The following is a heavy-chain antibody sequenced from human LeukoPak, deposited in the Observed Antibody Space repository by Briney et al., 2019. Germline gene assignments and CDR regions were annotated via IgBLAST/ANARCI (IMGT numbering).Heavy chain of an antibody. D-gene: IGHD3-10*01. V-gene: IGHV4-59*01. Sequence: SETLSLTCAVYGGSFSGYYWSWIRQPPGKGLEWIGYIYYSGSTNYNPSLKSRVTISVDTSKNQFSLKLSSVTAADTAVYYCARDLGYYGSGSYGDDAFDIWGQGTMVTVSS. CDR1: GGSFSGYY. J-gene: IGHJ3*02. CDR3: ARDLGYYGSGSYGDDAFDI. CDR2: IYYSGST.